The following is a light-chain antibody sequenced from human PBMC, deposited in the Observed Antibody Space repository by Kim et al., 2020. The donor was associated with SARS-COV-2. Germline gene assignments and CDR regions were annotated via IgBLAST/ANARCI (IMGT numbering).Light chain of an antibody. CDR3: QQYDTSPET. CDR2: GAS. J-gene: IGKJ4*01. V-gene: IGKV3-20*01. Sequence: SPGERATLSCRASQSVSSNYLAWYQQKPGQAPRLLIYGASSRATGMPDRFSGSGSGTDFTLSINRLEPEDFAVYYCQQYDTSPETFGGGTKVDIK. CDR1: QSVSSNY.